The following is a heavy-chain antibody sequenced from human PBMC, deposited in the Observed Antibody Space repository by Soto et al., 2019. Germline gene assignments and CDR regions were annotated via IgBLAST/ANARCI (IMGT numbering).Heavy chain of an antibody. D-gene: IGHD4-17*01. J-gene: IGHJ4*02. CDR2: ISGSGGST. V-gene: IGHV3-23*01. CDR3: AIWSRHGDYVPLFDY. Sequence: GGSLRLSCAASGFTFSSYAMSWVRQAPGKGLEWVSAISGSGGSTYYADSVKGRFTISRDNSKNTLYLQMNSLRAEDTAVYYCAIWSRHGDYVPLFDYWGQRTLVTVSS. CDR1: GFTFSSYA.